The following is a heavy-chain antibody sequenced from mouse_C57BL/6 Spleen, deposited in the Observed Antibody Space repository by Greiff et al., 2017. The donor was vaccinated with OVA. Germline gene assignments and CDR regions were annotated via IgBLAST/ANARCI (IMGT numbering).Heavy chain of an antibody. CDR2: IRLKSDNYAT. V-gene: IGHV6-3*01. Sequence: DVQLQESGGGLVQPGGSMKLSCVASGFTFSNYWMNWVRQSPEKGLEWVAQIRLKSDNYATHYAESVKGRFTISRDDSKSSVYLQMNNLRAEDTGIYYCTGADPWFAYWGLGTLVTVSA. CDR1: GFTFSNYW. J-gene: IGHJ3*01. CDR3: TGADPWFAY.